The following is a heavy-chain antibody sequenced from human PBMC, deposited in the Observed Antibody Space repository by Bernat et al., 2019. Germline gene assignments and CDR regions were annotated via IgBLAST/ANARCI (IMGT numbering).Heavy chain of an antibody. CDR3: ARDHFDWLPYYFDY. Sequence: QVQLVESGGGVVQPGRSLRLSCAASGFTFSSYGMHWVRQAPGKGLEWVAVISYDGSNKYYADSVKGRFTISRDNSKNTLYLQMNSLRAEDTAVYYCARDHFDWLPYYFDYWGQGTLVTVSS. CDR1: GFTFSSYG. V-gene: IGHV3-30*03. D-gene: IGHD3-9*01. J-gene: IGHJ4*02. CDR2: ISYDGSNK.